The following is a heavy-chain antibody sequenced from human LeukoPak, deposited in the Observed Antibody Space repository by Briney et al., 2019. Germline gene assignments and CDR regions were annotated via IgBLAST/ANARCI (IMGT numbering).Heavy chain of an antibody. CDR2: IYSGGST. CDR1: GFTFSSYW. Sequence: GGSLRLSCAASGFTFSSYWMSWVRQAPGKGLEWVSVIYSGGSTCYADSVKGRFTISRDNSKNTLYLQMNSLRAEDTAVYYCARAINSPLTFDYWGQGTLVTVSS. J-gene: IGHJ4*02. D-gene: IGHD2-8*01. CDR3: ARAINSPLTFDY. V-gene: IGHV3-66*01.